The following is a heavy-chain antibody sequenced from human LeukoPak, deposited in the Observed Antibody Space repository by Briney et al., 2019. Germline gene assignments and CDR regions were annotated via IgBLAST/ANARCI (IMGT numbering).Heavy chain of an antibody. Sequence: GGSLRLSCAASGFTFSSYSMNWVRQAPGKGLEWVSSISSSSSYIYYADSVKGRFTISRDNAKNSLYLQMNSLRAEDTAVYYCARGTCIAAAEHPICDAFDIWGQGTMVTVSS. CDR3: ARGTCIAAAEHPICDAFDI. CDR2: ISSSSSYI. V-gene: IGHV3-21*01. CDR1: GFTFSSYS. J-gene: IGHJ3*02. D-gene: IGHD6-13*01.